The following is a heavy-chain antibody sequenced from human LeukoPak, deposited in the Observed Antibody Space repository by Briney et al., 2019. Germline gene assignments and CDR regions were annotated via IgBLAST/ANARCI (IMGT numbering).Heavy chain of an antibody. V-gene: IGHV4-34*01. CDR1: GGSLSGYY. D-gene: IGHD3-10*01. CDR2: INHSGST. CDR3: ARGREGVSIVRGVSHPYYYGMDV. Sequence: SETLSLTCAVNGGSLSGYYWSWFRQPPGKGLEWIGEINHSGSTNYNPSLKSRVTISVDTSKNQFSLKLSSVTAADTAVYYCARGREGVSIVRGVSHPYYYGMDVRGQGTTVTVSS. J-gene: IGHJ6*02.